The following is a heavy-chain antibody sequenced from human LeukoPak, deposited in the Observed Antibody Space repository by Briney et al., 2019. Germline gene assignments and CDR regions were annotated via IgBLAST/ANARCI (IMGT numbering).Heavy chain of an antibody. V-gene: IGHV3-23*01. CDR2: ITGGHGAT. D-gene: IGHD1-1*01. CDR1: GFNFNTYT. Sequence: GGSLRLSCSASGFNFNTYTLTWVRQTPGKRPEWLSAITGGHGATYYADSVRGRFTITRDNSRNTFYLDMSGLRAEDTAVYYCARDRSTDAISEYWGQGTLVAVSS. J-gene: IGHJ4*02. CDR3: ARDRSTDAISEY.